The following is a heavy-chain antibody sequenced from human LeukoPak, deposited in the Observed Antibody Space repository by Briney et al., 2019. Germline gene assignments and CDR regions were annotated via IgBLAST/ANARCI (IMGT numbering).Heavy chain of an antibody. CDR3: ARDSSGWYYFDY. CDR2: ISSSSSYI. J-gene: IGHJ4*02. Sequence: PGGSLRLSCAASGFTFSSYSMNWVRQAPGKGLEWVSSISSSSSYIYYADSVEGRFTISRDNAKNSLYLQMNSLRAEDTAVYYCARDSSGWYYFDYWGQGTLVTVSS. CDR1: GFTFSSYS. D-gene: IGHD6-19*01. V-gene: IGHV3-21*01.